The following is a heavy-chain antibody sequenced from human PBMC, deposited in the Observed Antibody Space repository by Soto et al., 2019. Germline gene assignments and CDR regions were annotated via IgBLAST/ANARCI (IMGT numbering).Heavy chain of an antibody. CDR1: GYSFTSYG. J-gene: IGHJ6*04. CDR2: ISVYTGNT. Sequence: VASVKVSCKSSGYSFTSYGVSWVRQAPGQGLEWLGWISVYTGNTKQAQKFQDRVTLTTEASTNTAYMELRNLRSDDTAVYYCARARCTTDSCYTHHCEVWGNGTTVNVSS. D-gene: IGHD2-15*01. V-gene: IGHV1-18*04. CDR3: ARARCTTDSCYTHHCEV.